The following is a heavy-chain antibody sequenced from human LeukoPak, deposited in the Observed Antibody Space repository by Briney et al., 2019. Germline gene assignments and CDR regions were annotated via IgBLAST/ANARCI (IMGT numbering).Heavy chain of an antibody. J-gene: IGHJ4*02. CDR3: TRPARSGRNYFDS. D-gene: IGHD3-3*01. CDR2: IRSKVNNYAT. CDR1: GFTFSDSA. V-gene: IGHV3-73*01. Sequence: PGGSLRLSCAASGFTFSDSAMHWVRQASGKGLEWVGRIRSKVNNYATAYAASVKGRFTISRDESKNTAYLQMNSLKTEDTAVYYCTRPARSGRNYFDSWGQGTLVTVSS.